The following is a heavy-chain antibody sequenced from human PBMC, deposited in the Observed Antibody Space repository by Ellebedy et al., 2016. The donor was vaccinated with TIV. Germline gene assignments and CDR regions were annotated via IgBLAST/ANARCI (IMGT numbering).Heavy chain of an antibody. V-gene: IGHV3-30*18. Sequence: GGSLRLSRAASGFTFTTYSMHWVRQAPGKGPEWVAAISFDGRKIFLADSVKGRFTISRDNSQNTLYLQMSSLRVEDTAVYYCAKDSVGSFDAWGQGILVAVSS. D-gene: IGHD1-26*01. CDR2: ISFDGRKI. CDR1: GFTFTTYS. CDR3: AKDSVGSFDA. J-gene: IGHJ4*02.